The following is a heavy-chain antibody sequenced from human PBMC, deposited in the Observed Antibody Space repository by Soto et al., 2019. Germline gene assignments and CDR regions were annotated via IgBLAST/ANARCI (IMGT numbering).Heavy chain of an antibody. CDR2: IIPIFGTA. CDR1: GGTFSSYA. D-gene: IGHD3-22*01. V-gene: IGHV1-69*13. CDR3: ARQRTYHYDSSGRAFDI. Sequence: ASVKVSCKASGGTFSSYAISWVRQAPGQGLEWMGGIIPIFGTANYAQKFQGRVTITADESTSTAYMELSSLRSEDTAVYYCARQRTYHYDSSGRAFDIWGQGTMVTVSS. J-gene: IGHJ3*02.